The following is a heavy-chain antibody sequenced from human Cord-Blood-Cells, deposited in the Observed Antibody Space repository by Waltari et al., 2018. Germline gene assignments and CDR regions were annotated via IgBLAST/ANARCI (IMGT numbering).Heavy chain of an antibody. D-gene: IGHD2-2*01. Sequence: RLEWVAVISYDGSNKYYADSVKGRFTISRDNSKNTLYLQMNSLRAEDTAVYYCATDIVVVPAAMGDGDYWGQGTLVTVSS. CDR2: ISYDGSNK. J-gene: IGHJ4*02. CDR3: ATDIVVVPAAMGDGDY. V-gene: IGHV3-30-3*01.